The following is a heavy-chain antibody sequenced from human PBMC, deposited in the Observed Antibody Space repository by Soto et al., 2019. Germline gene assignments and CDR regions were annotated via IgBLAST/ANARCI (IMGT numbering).Heavy chain of an antibody. J-gene: IGHJ5*02. D-gene: IGHD3-3*01. Sequence: GGSLRLSCAASGFTFSNYAMSWVRQAPGKGLEWVSTISTSGGSTYSADSVKGRFTISRDNSKNTLYLQMNSLRAEDTAVHYCVRNEWFRFDPWGPGTLVTVPS. CDR1: GFTFSNYA. V-gene: IGHV3-23*01. CDR3: VRNEWFRFDP. CDR2: ISTSGGST.